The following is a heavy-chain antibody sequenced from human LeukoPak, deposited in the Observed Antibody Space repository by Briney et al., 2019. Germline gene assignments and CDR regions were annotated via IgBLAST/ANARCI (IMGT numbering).Heavy chain of an antibody. Sequence: SETLSLTCTVSGGSISSGGYYWSWIRQPPGKGLEWIGYIYHSGSTYYNPSLKSRVTISVDRSKNQFSLKLSSVTAADTAVYYCARGGIAVAGTGAFDIWGQGTMVTVSS. CDR1: GGSISSGGYY. CDR2: IYHSGST. V-gene: IGHV4-30-2*01. J-gene: IGHJ3*02. D-gene: IGHD6-19*01. CDR3: ARGGIAVAGTGAFDI.